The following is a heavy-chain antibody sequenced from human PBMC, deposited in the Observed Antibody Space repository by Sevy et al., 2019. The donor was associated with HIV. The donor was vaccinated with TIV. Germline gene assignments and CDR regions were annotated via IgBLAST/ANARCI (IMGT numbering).Heavy chain of an antibody. V-gene: IGHV3-15*01. Sequence: GGSLRLSCAASGFSFNAAWMSWVRQAPGKGLEWVGRIKSKNDGGTTDYAAPVKGRFTISRDDSSNTLYLQVNSLKTEDTAVYYCTTEYFNGSYDFDYWGQGTQVTVSS. CDR1: GFSFNAAW. CDR2: IKSKNDGGTT. J-gene: IGHJ4*02. D-gene: IGHD3-9*01. CDR3: TTEYFNGSYDFDY.